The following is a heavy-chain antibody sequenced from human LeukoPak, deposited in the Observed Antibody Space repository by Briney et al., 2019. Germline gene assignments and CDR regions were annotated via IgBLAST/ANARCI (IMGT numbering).Heavy chain of an antibody. CDR3: AKDLVYYYDSSGSFDY. D-gene: IGHD3-22*01. CDR2: ISGSGGST. CDR1: GFTFSSYA. Sequence: GGSLRLSCAASGFTFSSYAMSWVRQAPGKGLEWVSAISGSGGSTYYADSVKGRFTISRDNSKNTLYLQMNNLRAEDTAVYYCAKDLVYYYDSSGSFDYWGQGTLVTVSS. V-gene: IGHV3-23*01. J-gene: IGHJ4*02.